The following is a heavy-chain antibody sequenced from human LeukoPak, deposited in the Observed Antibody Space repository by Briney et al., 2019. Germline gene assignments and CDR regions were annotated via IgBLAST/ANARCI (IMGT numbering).Heavy chain of an antibody. CDR3: ARDLDGGRGKDY. J-gene: IGHJ4*02. Sequence: GGSLRLSCAASGFTFSSYSMNWVRQAPGKGLEWVSYISSSSSTIYYADSVKGRFTISRDNAKNPLYLQMNSLRDEDTAVYYCARDLDGGRGKDYWGQGILVTVSS. V-gene: IGHV3-48*02. CDR1: GFTFSSYS. CDR2: ISSSSSTI. D-gene: IGHD4-23*01.